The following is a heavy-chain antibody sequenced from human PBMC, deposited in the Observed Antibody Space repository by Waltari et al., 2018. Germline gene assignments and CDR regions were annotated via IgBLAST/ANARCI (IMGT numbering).Heavy chain of an antibody. CDR2: TYHDGTT. CDR1: AYAVNSGFY. V-gene: IGHV4-38-2*01. J-gene: IGHJ4*02. Sequence: QIQLQESGPGLLEPSETLSLTCDVSAYAVNSGFYWGWIRQPPGRGLEWIGTTYHDGTTLYNPTLKIRLTISIDTSKNPFYLKVNSVAAADAAMYYCRRQALGYCTSAACRRLESWSQGTLVTVSS. D-gene: IGHD2-8*02. CDR3: RRQALGYCTSAACRRLES.